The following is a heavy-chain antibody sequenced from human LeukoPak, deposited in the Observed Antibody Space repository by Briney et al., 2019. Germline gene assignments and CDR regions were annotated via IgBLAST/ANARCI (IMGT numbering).Heavy chain of an antibody. D-gene: IGHD6-13*01. CDR2: IKEDGSEK. CDR3: AREIGSAARGR. J-gene: IGHJ4*02. V-gene: IGHV3-7*05. Sequence: GGSLRLSCAASGFTFSNAWMSWVRQAPGKGLEWVANIKEDGSEKYYVDSVKGRFTISRDNAKNSVYLQMKSLRAEDTAMYYCAREIGSAARGRWGQGTLVIVS. CDR1: GFTFSNAW.